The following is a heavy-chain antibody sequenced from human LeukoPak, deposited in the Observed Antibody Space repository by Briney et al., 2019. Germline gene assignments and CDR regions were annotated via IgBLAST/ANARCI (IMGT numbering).Heavy chain of an antibody. CDR1: GFTFSGSA. D-gene: IGHD3-9*01. V-gene: IGHV3-73*01. CDR2: IRSKANSYAT. J-gene: IGHJ3*01. Sequence: PGGSLRLSCAASGFTFSGSAMHWVRQASGKGLEWVGRIRSKANSYATAYAASVKGRFTISRDDSKNTAYLQMNSLKTEDTAVYYCTRTPDYYDILTGYYTDWGQGTMVTVSS. CDR3: TRTPDYYDILTGYYTD.